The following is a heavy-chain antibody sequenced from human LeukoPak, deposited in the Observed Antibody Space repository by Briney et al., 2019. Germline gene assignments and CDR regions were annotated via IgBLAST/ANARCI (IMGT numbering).Heavy chain of an antibody. J-gene: IGHJ4*02. V-gene: IGHV1-2*02. CDR3: AIGYDSSGYSFDY. CDR1: GYTFIGYY. D-gene: IGHD3-22*01. Sequence: ASVKVSCKASGYTFIGYYIHWVRQAPGQGPEWMGWINPNSGGTNYAQKFQGRVTMTRDTSITTACMEMSRLRSDDTAVHYCAIGYDSSGYSFDYWGQGTLVTVSS. CDR2: INPNSGGT.